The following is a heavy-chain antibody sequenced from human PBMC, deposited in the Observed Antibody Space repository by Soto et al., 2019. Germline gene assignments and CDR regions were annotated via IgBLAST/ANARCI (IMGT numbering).Heavy chain of an antibody. CDR1: GLTFNTYA. CDR2: ISVGGGDT. D-gene: IGHD3-3*01. V-gene: IGHV3-23*01. Sequence: EVQLLDSGGGLVQPGGSLRLSCAASGLTFNTYAMSWVRQAPGKGLEWVSIISVGGGDTYYADSVKGRFTISRDDSKYTLYLQMNSLRAEDTAVYFCVSRMNFRFDNWGQGTLVTVSS. CDR3: VSRMNFRFDN. J-gene: IGHJ4*02.